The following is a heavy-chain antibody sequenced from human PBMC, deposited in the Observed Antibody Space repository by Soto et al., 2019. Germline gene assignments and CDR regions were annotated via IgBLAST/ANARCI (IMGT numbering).Heavy chain of an antibody. CDR3: ARHPERIAQIWWFDP. V-gene: IGHV3-48*01. J-gene: IGHJ5*02. D-gene: IGHD6-13*01. Sequence: EVQLVESGGGLGQPGGSLRLSCAASGFTFSSYSMNWVRQAPGKGLEWVSYISSSSSTIYYADSVKGRFTISRDNAKNSLYLQMNSLRAEDTAVYYCARHPERIAQIWWFDPWGQGTLVTVSS. CDR1: GFTFSSYS. CDR2: ISSSSSTI.